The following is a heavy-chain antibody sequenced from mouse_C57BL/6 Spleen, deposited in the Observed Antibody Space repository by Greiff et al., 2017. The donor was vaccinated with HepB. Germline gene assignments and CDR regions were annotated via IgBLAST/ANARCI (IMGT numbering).Heavy chain of an antibody. Sequence: VQVVESGAELVRPGSSVKLSCKASGYTFTSYWMHWVKQRPIQGLEWIGNIDPSDSETHYNQKFKDKATLTVDKSSSTAYMQLSSLTSEDSAVYYCARGAFITTVVYYFDYWGQGTTLTVSS. CDR3: ARGAFITTVVYYFDY. V-gene: IGHV1-52*01. J-gene: IGHJ2*01. CDR1: GYTFTSYW. D-gene: IGHD1-1*01. CDR2: IDPSDSET.